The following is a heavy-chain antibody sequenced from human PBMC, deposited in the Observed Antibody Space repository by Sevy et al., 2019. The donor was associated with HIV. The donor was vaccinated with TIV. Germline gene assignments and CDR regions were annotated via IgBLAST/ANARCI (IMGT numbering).Heavy chain of an antibody. J-gene: IGHJ4*02. CDR1: GFTFSSYW. Sequence: GGSLRLSCAASGFTFSSYWMHWVRQAPGKGLVWFSHINSDGTTTNYADSVRGRFAISRDNAKNRLFLQMNSLRAEDTPVYHCASYYHDRSGFLNYFDSWGPGTLVTVSS. CDR3: ASYYHDRSGFLNYFDS. CDR2: INSDGTTT. V-gene: IGHV3-74*01. D-gene: IGHD3-22*01.